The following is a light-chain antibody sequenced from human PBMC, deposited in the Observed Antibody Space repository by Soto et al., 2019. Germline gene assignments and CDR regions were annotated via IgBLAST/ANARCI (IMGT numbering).Light chain of an antibody. Sequence: QSALTQPASVSGSPGQSITISCTGTSSDIGGYNYVSWYQLHPGKPPKLMIYDVSIRPSGVSNRFSGSKSGNTASLTISGLQAEDEPDYYCCSYTPSSAVIFGGGTKLTVL. CDR3: CSYTPSSAVI. V-gene: IGLV2-14*03. CDR2: DVS. J-gene: IGLJ2*01. CDR1: SSDIGGYNY.